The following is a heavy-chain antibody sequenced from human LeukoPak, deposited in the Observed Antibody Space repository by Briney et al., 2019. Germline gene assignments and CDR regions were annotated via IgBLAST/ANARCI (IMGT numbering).Heavy chain of an antibody. Sequence: GGSLRLSCAAFGFTFSNYWMNWVRQAPGKGLEWVAIIKLDGSVKYYVDSVKGRFSISRDNAKNSLYLQMNSLRAEDTAVYYCARDRDNVAGTRGYFDYWGQGTLVTVSS. CDR2: IKLDGSVK. D-gene: IGHD6-19*01. J-gene: IGHJ4*02. V-gene: IGHV3-7*01. CDR1: GFTFSNYW. CDR3: ARDRDNVAGTRGYFDY.